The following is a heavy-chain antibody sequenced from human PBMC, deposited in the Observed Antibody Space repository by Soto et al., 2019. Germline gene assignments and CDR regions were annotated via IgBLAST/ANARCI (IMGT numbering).Heavy chain of an antibody. D-gene: IGHD6-19*01. V-gene: IGHV1-3*01. Sequence: QVQLVQSGAEVKKPGASVNVSCKASGFTFIKYAMHWVRQAPGQRPEWMGWINAGNGNTRYSQRWQGRVTITRDTSASTVYMDLSSLRSEDTAVYYCARDYADIAVAGIPLLAHWDQGTLVTVSS. J-gene: IGHJ4*01. CDR3: ARDYADIAVAGIPLLAH. CDR1: GFTFIKYA. CDR2: INAGNGNT.